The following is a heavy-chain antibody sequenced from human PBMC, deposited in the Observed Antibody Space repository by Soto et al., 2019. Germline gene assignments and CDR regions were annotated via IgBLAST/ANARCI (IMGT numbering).Heavy chain of an antibody. Sequence: SSTXSLTCTVSVGSRVIGSYDLCWVRQPPGNVLEWIGSIYSSGITHYNPSFNSRVTLSLDTSKSQFSLRLYSVTAADTAVYYCARLTLPPMAQLKRIFWGRGTLV. CDR1: VGSRVIGSYD. V-gene: IGHV4-39*01. CDR2: IYSSGIT. CDR3: ARLTLPPMAQLKRIF. D-gene: IGHD1-1*01. J-gene: IGHJ4*02.